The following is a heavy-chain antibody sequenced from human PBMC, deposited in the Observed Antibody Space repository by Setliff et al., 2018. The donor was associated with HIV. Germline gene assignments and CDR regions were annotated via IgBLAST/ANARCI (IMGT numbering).Heavy chain of an antibody. J-gene: IGHJ6*02. V-gene: IGHV1-69*13. CDR3: ARGGVCTSTSCGGNYYYGMDV. CDR1: GGTFSIYA. CDR2: VIPILGTS. D-gene: IGHD2-2*01. Sequence: SVKVSCKASGGTFSIYAISWVRQAPGQGLEWMGGVIPILGTSIYAQKFQGRVTITADESTSTAYMELSSLRSDDTAVYYCARGGVCTSTSCGGNYYYGMDVWGQGTTVTVSS.